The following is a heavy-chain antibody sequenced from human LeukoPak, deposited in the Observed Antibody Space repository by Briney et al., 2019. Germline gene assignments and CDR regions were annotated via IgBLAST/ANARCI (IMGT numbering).Heavy chain of an antibody. CDR2: IRSEVYGGTT. D-gene: IGHD3-22*01. CDR3: TRGTSSAD. Sequence: GGSLRLSCIASGFTFGDDAMSWVRQAPGKGLEWVGFIRSEVYGGTTEYAASVKGRFTISRDDSKSIAYLQMNSLKTEDTAVYYCTRGTSSADWGQGTLVTVSS. V-gene: IGHV3-49*04. CDR1: GFTFGDDA. J-gene: IGHJ4*02.